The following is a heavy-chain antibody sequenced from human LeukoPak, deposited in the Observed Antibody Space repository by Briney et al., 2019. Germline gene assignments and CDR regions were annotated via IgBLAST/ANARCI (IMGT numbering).Heavy chain of an antibody. V-gene: IGHV4-59*08. CDR3: ARHHLYYDILTGYSYYYFDY. Sequence: PETLSLTCSVSGGSINNYYWSWIRQPPGKGLEWIGCIFYTGSTNYNPSLKSRATISLDMSRNQFSLMLSSVTAADTAVYYCARHHLYYDILTGYSYYYFDYWGQGTLVTVSS. CDR2: IFYTGST. D-gene: IGHD3-9*01. CDR1: GGSINNYY. J-gene: IGHJ4*02.